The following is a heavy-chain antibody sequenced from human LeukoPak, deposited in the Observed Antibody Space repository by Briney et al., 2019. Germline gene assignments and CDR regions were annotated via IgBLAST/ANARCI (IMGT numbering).Heavy chain of an antibody. Sequence: QPGGSLRLSCAASGFTFSSYWMHWVRQAPGKGLEWVSAISGSGGSTYYADSVKGRFTISRDNSKNTLYLQMNSLRAEDTAVYYCASLIRDGYNWRYGSYFDYWGQGTLVTVSS. CDR1: GFTFSSYW. V-gene: IGHV3-23*01. CDR3: ASLIRDGYNWRYGSYFDY. CDR2: ISGSGGST. J-gene: IGHJ4*02. D-gene: IGHD5-24*01.